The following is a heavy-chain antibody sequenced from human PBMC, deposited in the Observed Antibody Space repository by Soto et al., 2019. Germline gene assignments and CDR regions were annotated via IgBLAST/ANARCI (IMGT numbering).Heavy chain of an antibody. J-gene: IGHJ4*02. CDR3: ARGSGSSWFDY. Sequence: GASVKVSCKPSGYTFTANYIHWVRQAPGQGLEWMGWMATRTGDTRFAQKFQGRVSMTRDKSIGTAYMELTTLTLDDPAVYYCARGSGSSWFDYWGQGTQVTVSS. CDR2: MATRTGDT. CDR1: GYTFTANY. V-gene: IGHV1-2*02.